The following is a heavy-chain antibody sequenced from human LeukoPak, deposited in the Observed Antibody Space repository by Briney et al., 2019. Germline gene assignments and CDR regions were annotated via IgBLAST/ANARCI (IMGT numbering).Heavy chain of an antibody. CDR1: GFTFSSYA. CDR3: TRANDYDFWSGSPGY. V-gene: IGHV3-64*01. Sequence: GGSLRLSCAASGFTFSSYAMHWVRQAPGKGLEYVSAISSNGGSTYYANSVKGRFTISRDDSKSIAYLQMNSLKTEDTAVYYCTRANDYDFWSGSPGYWGQGTLVTVSS. J-gene: IGHJ4*02. D-gene: IGHD3-3*01. CDR2: ISSNGGST.